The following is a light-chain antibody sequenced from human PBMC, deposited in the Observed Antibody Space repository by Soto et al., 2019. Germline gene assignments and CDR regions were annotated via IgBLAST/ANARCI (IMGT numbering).Light chain of an antibody. CDR1: SFNVGGNT. J-gene: IGLJ2*01. V-gene: IGLV1-44*01. CDR2: SNN. Sequence: QSVLTQPPSASGTPGQRVTISCYGSSFNVGGNTVNWYQPVTGTAPKYLINSNNQRPSGVPDRFSGSKSGTSASLAISGLQSEDEADYYCATWDDRLNGVVFGGGTKLTVL. CDR3: ATWDDRLNGVV.